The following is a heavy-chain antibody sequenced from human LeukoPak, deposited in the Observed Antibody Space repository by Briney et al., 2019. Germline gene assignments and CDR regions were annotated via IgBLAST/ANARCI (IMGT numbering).Heavy chain of an antibody. J-gene: IGHJ4*02. CDR3: AKLGY. V-gene: IGHV3-23*01. Sequence: GGSLRLSCAASGFSFGAYAMSWVRQAPGKGLEWVSAISGDGGGTWYADSVNGRLTISRDNSKNTLYLQMNSLRVEETALYYCAKLGYWGQGTLVTVSS. CDR2: ISGDGGGT. CDR1: GFSFGAYA.